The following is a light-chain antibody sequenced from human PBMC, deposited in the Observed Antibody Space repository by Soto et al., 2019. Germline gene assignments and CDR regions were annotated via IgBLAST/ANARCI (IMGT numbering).Light chain of an antibody. V-gene: IGLV2-11*01. CDR1: SSDVGSYNY. CDR3: CSYAGSYSFV. CDR2: DVS. Sequence: QSVLTQPRSVSGSPGQSVTISCTGTSSDVGSYNYVSWYRQHPDKAPKLIIYDVSQRPSGVPDRFSGSKSGNTASLTISGLQAEDEADYCCCSYAGSYSFVFGTGTKVT. J-gene: IGLJ1*01.